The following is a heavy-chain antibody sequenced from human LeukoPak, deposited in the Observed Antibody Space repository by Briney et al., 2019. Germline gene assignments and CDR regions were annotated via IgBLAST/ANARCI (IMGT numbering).Heavy chain of an antibody. Sequence: SETLSLTCAISGYSISSGDYWGWIRQSPGKGLEWIGNIFHSGSTYHNPSLKSRVTISVDTSKNEFSLKLSSVTAADTAVYYCARGIYYLIEYWGQGTLVTVSS. CDR2: IFHSGST. V-gene: IGHV4-38-2*01. J-gene: IGHJ4*02. CDR3: ARGIYYLIEY. D-gene: IGHD3-10*01. CDR1: GYSISSGDY.